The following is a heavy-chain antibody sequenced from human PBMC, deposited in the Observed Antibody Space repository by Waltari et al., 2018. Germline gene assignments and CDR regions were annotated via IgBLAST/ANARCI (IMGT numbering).Heavy chain of an antibody. V-gene: IGHV4-4*01. D-gene: IGHD2-15*01. Sequence: WSWVRRSPGSGVGWIGQVHRTGRTNDNPSRAGRVTVSIDTSNRQFSLTVSSPTAADTAIYGCARDRGRGLYLDSWGQGTLVTVSP. CDR2: VHRTGRT. CDR3: ARDRGRGLYLDS. J-gene: IGHJ4*02.